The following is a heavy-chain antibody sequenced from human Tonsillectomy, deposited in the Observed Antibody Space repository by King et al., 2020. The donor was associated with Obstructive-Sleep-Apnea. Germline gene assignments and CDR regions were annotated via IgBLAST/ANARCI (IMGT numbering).Heavy chain of an antibody. CDR1: GGSINSGDYY. V-gene: IGHV4-30-4*01. D-gene: IGHD3-10*01. CDR2: IYHSGST. Sequence: QVQLQESGPGLVKPSQTLALTCTVSGGSINSGDYYWTWIRQPPGKGLEWIGFIYHSGSTYFNPSLRSRVTVSIHTSRNQFSFNLHSVTAADTAVYFCARWRGGSGNIDYWGQGILVTVSS. J-gene: IGHJ4*02. CDR3: ARWRGGSGNIDY.